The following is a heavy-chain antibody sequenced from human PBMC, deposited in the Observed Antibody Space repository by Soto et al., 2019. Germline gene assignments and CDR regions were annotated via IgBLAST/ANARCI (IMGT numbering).Heavy chain of an antibody. CDR2: ISGGIGST. J-gene: IGHJ6*02. V-gene: IGHV3-23*01. CDR3: AGEPRGGAYDMDV. CDR1: GFSFGTYA. D-gene: IGHD1-26*01. Sequence: EVQLLESGGGLVQPGGSLRLSCVASGFSFGTYAMTWVRQVPGKGLEWVSTISGGIGSTFYADSVKGRFTISRDISKYTLFLQMNGLRVEDTAVYYCAGEPRGGAYDMDVWGQGTTVTVSS.